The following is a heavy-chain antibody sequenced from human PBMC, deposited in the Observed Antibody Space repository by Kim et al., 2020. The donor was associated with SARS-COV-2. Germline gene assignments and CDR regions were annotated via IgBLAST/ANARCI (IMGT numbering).Heavy chain of an antibody. J-gene: IGHJ3*02. D-gene: IGHD3-22*01. CDR3: AKDMTAYSSGIDAFDI. Sequence: SVKGRFTISRDNSKNTLYLQMNSLRVEDTALYYCAKDMTAYSSGIDAFDIWGQGTVVTVPS. V-gene: IGHV3-23*01.